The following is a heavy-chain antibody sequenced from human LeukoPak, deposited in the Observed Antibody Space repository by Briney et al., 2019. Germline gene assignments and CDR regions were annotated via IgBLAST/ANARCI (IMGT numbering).Heavy chain of an antibody. J-gene: IGHJ6*03. Sequence: ASVKVSCKASGYTFTRYYMHWVRQAPGQGLEWMGIINPSGGSTNYAQKFQGRVTMTRDTSTNTVYMELSSLRSEDTAMYYCAINQAGYCGGGSCYRHEFYYMDVWGKGTSVTVSS. V-gene: IGHV1-46*01. D-gene: IGHD2-15*01. CDR2: INPSGGST. CDR3: AINQAGYCGGGSCYRHEFYYMDV. CDR1: GYTFTRYY.